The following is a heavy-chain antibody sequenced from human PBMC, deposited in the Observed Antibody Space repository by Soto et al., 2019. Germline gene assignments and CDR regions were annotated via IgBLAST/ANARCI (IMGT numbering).Heavy chain of an antibody. J-gene: IGHJ5*02. V-gene: IGHV4-31*03. CDR2: IYYSGST. CDR3: ARRADYYGSGSYENGLSWFDP. D-gene: IGHD3-10*01. CDR1: GGSISSGGYY. Sequence: SETLSLTCTVSGGSISSGGYYWSWIRQHPGKGLEWIGYIYYSGSTYYNPSLKSRVTISVDTSKNQFSLKLSSVTAADTAVYYCARRADYYGSGSYENGLSWFDPWGQGTLVTISS.